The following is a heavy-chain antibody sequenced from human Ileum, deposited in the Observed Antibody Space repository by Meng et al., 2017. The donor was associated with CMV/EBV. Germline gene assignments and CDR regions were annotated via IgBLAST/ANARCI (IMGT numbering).Heavy chain of an antibody. CDR3: AGSRPGGGACDY. V-gene: IGHV4-4*07. CDR2: IQVIGLT. Sequence: QEAGERLLKAQGTLFLFFVVSGAAINEFDWNWVRQPDGQGLDWIGLIQVIGLTLYNPSNQSRVTVSLDAYKSQVSLTLNTVKAADTATYYCAGSRPGGGACDYWGQGTLVTVSS. D-gene: IGHD3-16*01. J-gene: IGHJ4*02. CDR1: GAAINEFD.